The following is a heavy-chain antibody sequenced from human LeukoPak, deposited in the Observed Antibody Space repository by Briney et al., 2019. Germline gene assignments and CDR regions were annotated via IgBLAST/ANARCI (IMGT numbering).Heavy chain of an antibody. Sequence: GGSLILSCAASGFTFSSYSMNWVRQAPGKGLEWVSSISSSSSYIYYADSVKGRFTVSRDNAKHSLYLQMNSLRVEDTAVYYCARVLEEQLDAFDIWGQGTMVTVSS. CDR3: ARVLEEQLDAFDI. CDR2: ISSSSSYI. V-gene: IGHV3-21*01. D-gene: IGHD1-26*01. J-gene: IGHJ3*02. CDR1: GFTFSSYS.